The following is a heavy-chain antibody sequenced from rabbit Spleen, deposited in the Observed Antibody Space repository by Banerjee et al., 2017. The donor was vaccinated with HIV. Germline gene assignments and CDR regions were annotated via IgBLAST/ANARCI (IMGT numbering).Heavy chain of an antibody. CDR2: INTATGKD. J-gene: IGHJ4*01. CDR1: GFSFSDRDV. D-gene: IGHD3-1*01. Sequence: QEQLVESRGGLATPGGSLTLTCKASGFSFSDRDVMCWVRQAPGKGLEWIGCINTATGKDVYANWAKGRFTISRTSSTTVTLQMTSLTAADTATYVCAREGDADWGYVNLWGQGTLVTVS. CDR3: AREGDADWGYVNL. V-gene: IGHV1S45*01.